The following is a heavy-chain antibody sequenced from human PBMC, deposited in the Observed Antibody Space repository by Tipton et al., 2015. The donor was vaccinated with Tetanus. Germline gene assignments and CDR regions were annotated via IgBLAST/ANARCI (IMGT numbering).Heavy chain of an antibody. CDR1: GFTFSSYG. CDR3: ARDIAIVRARDWYFDV. V-gene: IGHV3-30*03. D-gene: IGHD2/OR15-2a*01. Sequence: SLRLSCAASGFTFSSYGMHWVRQAPGKGLEWVAVISYDGGNKYYADSVKGRFTISRDNSKNTLYLQMNSLSAEDTAVYYCARDIAIVRARDWYFDVWGRGTLVTVSS. J-gene: IGHJ2*01. CDR2: ISYDGGNK.